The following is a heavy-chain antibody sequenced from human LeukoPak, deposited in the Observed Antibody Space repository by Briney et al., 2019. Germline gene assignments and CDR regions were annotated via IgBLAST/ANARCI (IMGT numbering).Heavy chain of an antibody. CDR2: ISGSGGST. Sequence: PGGSLRLSCAASGFTFSSYAMSWVRQAPGKGLEWVSAISGSGGSTYYADSVKGRFTISRDNSKNTLYLQMNSLRAEDTAVYYCAKGIYNYYDSSGSGNDAFDIWGQGTMVTVSS. J-gene: IGHJ3*02. CDR1: GFTFSSYA. V-gene: IGHV3-23*01. CDR3: AKGIYNYYDSSGSGNDAFDI. D-gene: IGHD3-22*01.